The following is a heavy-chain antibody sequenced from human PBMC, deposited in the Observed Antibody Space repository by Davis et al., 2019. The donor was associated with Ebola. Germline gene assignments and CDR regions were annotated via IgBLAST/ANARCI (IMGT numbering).Heavy chain of an antibody. Sequence: MPSETLSLTCTVSGGSISSSSYYWGWIRQPPGKGLEWIGSIYYSGSTYYNPSLKSRVTISVDTSKNQFSLKLSSVTAADTAVYYCARQELDITMIVVVITYFDYWGQGTLVTVSS. CDR1: GGSISSSSYY. V-gene: IGHV4-39*01. J-gene: IGHJ4*02. D-gene: IGHD3-22*01. CDR2: IYYSGST. CDR3: ARQELDITMIVVVITYFDY.